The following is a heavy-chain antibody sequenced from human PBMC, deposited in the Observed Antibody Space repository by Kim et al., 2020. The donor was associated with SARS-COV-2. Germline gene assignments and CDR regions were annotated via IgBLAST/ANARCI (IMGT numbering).Heavy chain of an antibody. Sequence: ASVKVSCKASGYTFTDHYVHWVRQAPGQGLEWMGRINPNSGDTDFAQKFQGRVTMTRDTSIRSAYMDLARLSSDDTALYYCAIVCSFNCPSWFDPWGQGTLVTVSS. CDR3: AIVCSFNCPSWFDP. V-gene: IGHV1-2*06. D-gene: IGHD2-15*01. CDR1: GYTFTDHY. CDR2: INPNSGDT. J-gene: IGHJ5*02.